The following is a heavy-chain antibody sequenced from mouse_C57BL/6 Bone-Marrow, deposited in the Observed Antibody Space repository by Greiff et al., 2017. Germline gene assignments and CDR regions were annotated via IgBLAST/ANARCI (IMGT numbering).Heavy chain of an antibody. CDR2: IDPSDSDT. Sequence: QVQLQQPGAELVMPGASVKLSCTASGYTFTSYWMHWVKQRPGQGLEWIGEIDPSDSDTNYNQKFKGKATLTVDKSSSTAYMQLSILTSEDAAVYDCARDGNCEVGFDYWGQGTTLTVSS. J-gene: IGHJ2*01. CDR1: GYTFTSYW. V-gene: IGHV1-69*01. D-gene: IGHD1-3*01. CDR3: ARDGNCEVGFDY.